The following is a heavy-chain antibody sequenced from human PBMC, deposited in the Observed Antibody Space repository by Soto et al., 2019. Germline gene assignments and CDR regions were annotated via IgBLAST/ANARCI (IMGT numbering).Heavy chain of an antibody. CDR2: IIPIFGST. Sequence: VHLVQSGAEVKKPGSSVKVSCRASGDTFSNSVITWVRQAPGQGLEWLGMIIPIFGSTNYSPRLQGRVAISADSSTSTAYLELTNLRPDDTAVFFCATPSPFYWGHGTLVTVTS. CDR1: GDTFSNSV. J-gene: IGHJ4*01. V-gene: IGHV1-69*18. CDR3: ATPSPFY.